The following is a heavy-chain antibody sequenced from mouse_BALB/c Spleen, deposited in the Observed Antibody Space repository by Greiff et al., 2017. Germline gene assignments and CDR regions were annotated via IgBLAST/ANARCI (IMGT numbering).Heavy chain of an antibody. D-gene: IGHD6-1*01. V-gene: IGHV1-87*01. J-gene: IGHJ2*01. CDR2: IYPGDGDT. CDR3: ARAAATFLDY. CDR1: GYTFTSYW. Sequence: QVQLKESGAELARPGASVQLSCKASGYTFTSYWMQWVKQRPGQGLEWIGAIYPGDGDTRYTQKFKGKATLTADKSSSTAYMQLSSLASEDSADYYCARAAATFLDYWGQGTTLTVSS.